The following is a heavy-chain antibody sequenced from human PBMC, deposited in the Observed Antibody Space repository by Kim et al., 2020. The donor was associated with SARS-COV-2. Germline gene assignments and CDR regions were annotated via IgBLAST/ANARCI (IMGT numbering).Heavy chain of an antibody. D-gene: IGHD6-19*01. V-gene: IGHV3-48*03. CDR2: ISSAARTV. CDR3: TRAPWTSGGFTFDH. Sequence: GGSLRLSCAASGFTFNTYEMNWVRQAPGKGLEWVSYISSAARTVYYADSVEGRFTISRDNAKSSLYLQMNSLRIEDKAIYYCTRAPWTSGGFTFDHWGQGALVTVSS. J-gene: IGHJ4*02. CDR1: GFTFNTYE.